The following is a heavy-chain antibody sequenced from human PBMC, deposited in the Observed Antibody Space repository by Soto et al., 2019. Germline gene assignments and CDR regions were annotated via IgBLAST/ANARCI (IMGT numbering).Heavy chain of an antibody. V-gene: IGHV3-73*02. J-gene: IGHJ6*02. D-gene: IGHD5-18*01. CDR2: VGSKTNNYAT. Sequence: EVQLVESGGGLVQPGASLKLSCAASGFTFSTSAIHWVLQASGNGLECVGRVGSKTNNYATTYTASVIGRFTITRNDSKNTAYLQMNSLETEDTAVYYCSLRGYRYGRGHYYYALDVWGQGTPVTVSS. CDR1: GFTFSTSA. CDR3: SLRGYRYGRGHYYYALDV.